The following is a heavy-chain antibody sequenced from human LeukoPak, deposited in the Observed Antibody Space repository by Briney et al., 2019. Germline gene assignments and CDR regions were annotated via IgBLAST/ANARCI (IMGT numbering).Heavy chain of an antibody. CDR1: GLTFSSHA. Sequence: GGSLRLSCAASGLTFSSHAMSWVRQAPGKGLEWVSALSGSGGSTYYADSVKGRFTISRDNSKNTLYLQMNSLRAEDTAVYYCAKEMYGYYYSGMDVWGQGTTVTVSS. CDR2: LSGSGGST. D-gene: IGHD2-8*01. J-gene: IGHJ6*02. CDR3: AKEMYGYYYSGMDV. V-gene: IGHV3-23*01.